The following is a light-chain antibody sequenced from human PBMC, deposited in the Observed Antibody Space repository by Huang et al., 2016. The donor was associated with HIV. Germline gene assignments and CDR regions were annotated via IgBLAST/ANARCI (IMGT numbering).Light chain of an antibody. Sequence: EIVMTQSPATLSVSPGERSTLPCQDSQAVTRNLAWYQHKPGQAPRLLIYGASTRATGVPARFSGSGSGTKFTLTISSLQSEDFAVYYCQQYNNWLAFGQGTKVEIK. J-gene: IGKJ1*01. CDR1: QAVTRN. CDR2: GAS. CDR3: QQYNNWLA. V-gene: IGKV3-15*01.